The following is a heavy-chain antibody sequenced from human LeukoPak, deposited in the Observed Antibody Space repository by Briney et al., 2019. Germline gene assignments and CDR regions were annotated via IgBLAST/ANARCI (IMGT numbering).Heavy chain of an antibody. J-gene: IGHJ6*02. CDR3: AKDRGEYYYYGMDV. V-gene: IGHV3-30*18. D-gene: IGHD3-16*01. CDR1: GFTFSSYG. Sequence: GRSLRLSCAASGFTFSSYGMHWVRQAPGKGLEWVAVISYDGSNKYYADSVKGQFTISRDNSKNTLYLQMNSLRAEDTAVYYCAKDRGEYYYYGMDVWGQGTTVTVSS. CDR2: ISYDGSNK.